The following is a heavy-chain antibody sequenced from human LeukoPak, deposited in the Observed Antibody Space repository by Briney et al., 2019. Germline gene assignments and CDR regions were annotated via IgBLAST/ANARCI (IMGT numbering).Heavy chain of an antibody. J-gene: IGHJ4*02. CDR3: ARVQSGY. CDR2: ISYDGSNK. D-gene: IGHD5-24*01. CDR1: GFTFSSYA. Sequence: PGGSLRLSCAASGFTFSSYAMHWVRQAPGKGLEWVAVISYDGSNKYYADSVKGRFTISRDNSKNTLYLQMNSLRAEDTAVYYCARVQSGYWGQGTLVTVSS. V-gene: IGHV3-30*04.